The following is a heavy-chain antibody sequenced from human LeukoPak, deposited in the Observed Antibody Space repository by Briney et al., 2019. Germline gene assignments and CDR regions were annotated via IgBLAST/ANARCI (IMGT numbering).Heavy chain of an antibody. CDR1: GGSISSSSYY. D-gene: IGHD3-3*01. V-gene: IGHV4-39*01. CDR2: IYYSGST. J-gene: IGHJ5*02. Sequence: SETLSLTCTVSGGSISSSSYYWGWIRQPPGKGLEWIGSIYYSGSTYYNPSLKSRVTISVDTSKNQFSLKLSSVTAADTAVYYCARQSVWFLEWLSSYNWFDPWGQGTLVTVPS. CDR3: ARQSVWFLEWLSSYNWFDP.